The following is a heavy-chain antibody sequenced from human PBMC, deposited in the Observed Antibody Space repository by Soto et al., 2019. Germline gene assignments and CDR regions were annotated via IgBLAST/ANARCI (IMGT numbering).Heavy chain of an antibody. CDR1: GFTFSSYG. CDR2: ISYDGSTK. D-gene: IGHD3-22*01. J-gene: IGHJ4*02. V-gene: IGHV3-30*03. Sequence: QVQLVESGGGVVQPGRSLRLSCAASGFTFSSYGMSWVRQAPGKGLEWVAIISYDGSTKHYADSVKGRFTISRDNSNNTLYLQMNSLRAEDTAVYYCVGGYYYGYYWGQGTLVTVSS. CDR3: VGGYYYGYY.